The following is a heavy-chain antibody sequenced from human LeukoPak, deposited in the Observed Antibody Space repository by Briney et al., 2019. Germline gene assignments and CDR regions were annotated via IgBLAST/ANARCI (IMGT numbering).Heavy chain of an antibody. J-gene: IGHJ4*02. CDR1: GFTFDDYA. CDR3: ARETIYDSSGYYSLDY. V-gene: IGHV3-9*03. D-gene: IGHD3-22*01. Sequence: GGSLRLPCAASGFTFDDYAMHWVRQAPGKGLEWVSGISWNSGSIGYADSVKGRFTISRDNAKNSLYLQMNSLRAEDMALYYCARETIYDSSGYYSLDYWGQGTLVTVSS. CDR2: ISWNSGSI.